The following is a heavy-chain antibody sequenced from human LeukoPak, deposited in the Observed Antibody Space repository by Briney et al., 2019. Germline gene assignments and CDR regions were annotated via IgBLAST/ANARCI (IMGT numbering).Heavy chain of an antibody. V-gene: IGHV3-30-3*01. CDR3: ANLNGMDV. CDR1: GCTFSSYA. J-gene: IGHJ6*02. CDR2: ISYDGSNK. Sequence: GGSLRLSCAASGCTFSSYAMHWVRQAPGKGLEWVAVISYDGSNKYYADSVKGRFTLSRDNSKNTLYLQMNSLRAEDTAVYHCANLNGMDVWGQGTTVTVSS.